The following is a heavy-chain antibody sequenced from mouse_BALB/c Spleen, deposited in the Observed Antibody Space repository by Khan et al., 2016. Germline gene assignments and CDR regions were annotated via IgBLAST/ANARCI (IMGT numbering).Heavy chain of an antibody. D-gene: IGHD2-14*01. J-gene: IGHJ3*01. CDR1: GYSITSDYA. Sequence: EVQLQESGPGLVKPSQSLSLTCTVTGYSITSDYAWNWIRQFPGNKLEWMGYISYSGSNSYNPSLKSRISITRDTSKNQFFLQLNSVTTEDTATSDCARSGKRYERTWFTYWGQGTLVTVSA. CDR2: ISYSGSN. V-gene: IGHV3-2*02. CDR3: ARSGKRYERTWFTY.